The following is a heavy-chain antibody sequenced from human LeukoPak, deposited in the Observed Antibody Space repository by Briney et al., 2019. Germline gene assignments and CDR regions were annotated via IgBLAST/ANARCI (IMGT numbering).Heavy chain of an antibody. CDR3: ARQWLAGPAIDY. D-gene: IGHD5-12*01. J-gene: IGHJ4*02. CDR2: IYYSGST. V-gene: IGHV4-39*01. Sequence: PSETLSLTCTVSGGSISSSSYYWGLIRQPPGKGLEWIGSIYYSGSTYYNPSLKSRVTISVDTSKNQFSLKLSSVTAADTAVYYCARQWLAGPAIDYSGQGTLVSVSS. CDR1: GGSISSSSYY.